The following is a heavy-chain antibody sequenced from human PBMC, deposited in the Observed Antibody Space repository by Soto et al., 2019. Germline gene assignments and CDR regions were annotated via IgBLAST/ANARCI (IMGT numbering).Heavy chain of an antibody. V-gene: IGHV3-15*01. CDR3: TTVLYNWNYGSFDY. CDR1: GFTFSNAW. D-gene: IGHD1-7*01. CDR2: IKSKTDGGTT. J-gene: IGHJ4*02. Sequence: EVQLVESGGGLVKPGGSLRLSCAASGFTFSNAWMSWVRQAPGKGLEWVGRIKSKTDGGTTDYAAPVKGRFTISRDDSKNTLYRQMNSLKTEDTAVYYCTTVLYNWNYGSFDYWGQGTLVTVSS.